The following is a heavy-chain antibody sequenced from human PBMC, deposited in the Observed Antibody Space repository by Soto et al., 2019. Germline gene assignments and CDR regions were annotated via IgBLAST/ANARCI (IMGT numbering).Heavy chain of an antibody. Sequence: QVQLVQSGADVKKPGSSMKVSCKASGDTFSTYAISWVRQAPGQGLEWMGGIIPIFGTANYAQKFQGRVTITADESTSTAYMELSSLRSEDTAIYYCAGSHGEIVEMMFAPFDFWGQGTLVTVSS. J-gene: IGHJ4*02. CDR2: IIPIFGTA. CDR3: AGSHGEIVEMMFAPFDF. D-gene: IGHD2-8*01. CDR1: GDTFSTYA. V-gene: IGHV1-69*12.